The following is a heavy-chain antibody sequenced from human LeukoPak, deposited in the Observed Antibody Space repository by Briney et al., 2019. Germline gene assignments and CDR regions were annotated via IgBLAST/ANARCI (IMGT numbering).Heavy chain of an antibody. J-gene: IGHJ4*02. Sequence: SETLSLTCTVSGGSISHYYWSWIRQSPGKGLEWIGYVSNSGTTNYRPSLRSRVTVSVDTSQNHVSLKLTSMTAADTGLYYCARHHSSAYPFDYWGLGTLVTVSS. V-gene: IGHV4-59*08. D-gene: IGHD3-22*01. CDR2: VSNSGTT. CDR3: ARHHSSAYPFDY. CDR1: GGSISHYY.